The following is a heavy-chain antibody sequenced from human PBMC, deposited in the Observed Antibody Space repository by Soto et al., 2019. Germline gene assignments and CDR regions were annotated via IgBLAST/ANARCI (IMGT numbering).Heavy chain of an antibody. D-gene: IGHD2-2*01. CDR2: ISGSGGST. CDR1: GFTFSSYA. Sequence: GESLKISCAASGFTFSSYAMSWVRQAPGKGLEWVSAISGSGGSTYYADSVKGRFTISRDNSKNTLYLQMNSLRAEDTAVYYCAKDQAIVVVPAAIDYWGQGTLVTVSS. V-gene: IGHV3-23*01. J-gene: IGHJ4*02. CDR3: AKDQAIVVVPAAIDY.